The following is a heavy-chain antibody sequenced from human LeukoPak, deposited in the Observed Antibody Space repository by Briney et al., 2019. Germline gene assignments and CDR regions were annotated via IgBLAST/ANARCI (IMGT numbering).Heavy chain of an antibody. J-gene: IGHJ4*02. V-gene: IGHV3-53*01. CDR3: ARGRWLQLAY. Sequence: GSSLRLSCAASGFTFRIYAMSWVRQAPGKGLEWVSVIYSGGSTYYADSVKGRFTISRDNSKNTLYLQMNSLRAEDTAVYYCARGRWLQLAYWGQGTLVTVSS. CDR1: GFTFRIYA. CDR2: IYSGGST. D-gene: IGHD5-24*01.